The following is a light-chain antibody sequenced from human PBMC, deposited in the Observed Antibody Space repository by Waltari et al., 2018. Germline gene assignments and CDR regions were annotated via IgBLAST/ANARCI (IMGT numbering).Light chain of an antibody. CDR1: ESIASH. V-gene: IGKV3-11*01. CDR2: DAS. J-gene: IGKJ4*01. CDR3: QQRSYWPLT. Sequence: EIVLTQSPATLSLSPGEGATLSCRASESIASHLAWYQQKPGQAPSLLIYDASNRATGIPARFSGSRSGTDFTLTISSLEPEDFAVYYCQQRSYWPLTFGGGTKVEIK.